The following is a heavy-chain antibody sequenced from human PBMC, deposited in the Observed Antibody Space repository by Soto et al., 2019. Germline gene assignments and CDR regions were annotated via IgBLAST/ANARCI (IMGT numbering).Heavy chain of an antibody. D-gene: IGHD4-17*01. V-gene: IGHV1-3*01. Sequence: ASVKVFCKTSGYTFTNYAVHWARQAPGQRLEWMGWINPGNGNTEYSQKFQDRVTFTSDTSASTAHMELRSLRSEDTAVYYCVGVDYGEDWVQGRLVPVSS. CDR1: GYTFTNYA. CDR3: VGVDYGED. J-gene: IGHJ4*02. CDR2: INPGNGNT.